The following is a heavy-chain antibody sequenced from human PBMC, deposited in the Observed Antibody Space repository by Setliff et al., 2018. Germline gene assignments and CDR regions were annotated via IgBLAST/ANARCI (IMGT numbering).Heavy chain of an antibody. D-gene: IGHD5-18*01. CDR3: ISLWLGYYGLDV. CDR2: IKRESDGGTT. Sequence: GGSLRLSCAASGFTFSNAWMSWVHQAPGKGLEWVGRIKRESDGGTTDYAAPVKGRFTISRDDSKNTLYLQMNSLKTEDTAVYYCISLWLGYYGLDVWGQGTTVTVSS. J-gene: IGHJ6*02. V-gene: IGHV3-15*01. CDR1: GFTFSNAW.